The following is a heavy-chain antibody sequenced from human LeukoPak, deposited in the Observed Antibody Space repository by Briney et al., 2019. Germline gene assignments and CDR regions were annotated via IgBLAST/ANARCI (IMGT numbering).Heavy chain of an antibody. CDR2: IYTSGST. Sequence: SETLSLTCTVSGGSISSGSYYWSWIRQPAGKGLEWIGRIYTSGSTYYNPSLKSRVTISVDTSRNQFSLKLSSVTAADTAVYYCARAGGFGELLVGYWGQGTLVTVSS. V-gene: IGHV4-61*02. J-gene: IGHJ4*02. CDR1: GGSISSGSYY. D-gene: IGHD3-10*01. CDR3: ARAGGFGELLVGY.